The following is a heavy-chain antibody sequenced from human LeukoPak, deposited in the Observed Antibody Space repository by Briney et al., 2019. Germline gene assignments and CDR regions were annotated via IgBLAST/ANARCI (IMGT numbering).Heavy chain of an antibody. CDR1: GFTFDDYA. Sequence: PGRSLRLSCAASGFTFDDYAMHWVRQAPGKGLEWVSGISWNSGSIGYADSVKGRFTISRDNAKNSLYLQMNSLRAEDTAVYYCAKERGPYDSSGYNDYRGQGTLVTVSS. CDR2: ISWNSGSI. CDR3: AKERGPYDSSGYNDY. V-gene: IGHV3-9*01. J-gene: IGHJ4*02. D-gene: IGHD3-22*01.